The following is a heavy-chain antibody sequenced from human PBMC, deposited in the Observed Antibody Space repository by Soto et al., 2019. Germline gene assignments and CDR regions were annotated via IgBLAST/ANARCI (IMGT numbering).Heavy chain of an antibody. D-gene: IGHD4-17*01. V-gene: IGHV4-30-2*01. Sequence: QLQLQESGSGLVKPSQTLSLTCAVSGGSISSGGYSWSWLRQPPGQGLEWIGYIYHSGSTYYNPSLKSRVTISVDRSKNQYSLKLSSVAAADTAVYYCASDYGDLSFDYWCQGTLVTVSS. CDR2: IYHSGST. J-gene: IGHJ4*02. CDR3: ASDYGDLSFDY. CDR1: GGSISSGGYS.